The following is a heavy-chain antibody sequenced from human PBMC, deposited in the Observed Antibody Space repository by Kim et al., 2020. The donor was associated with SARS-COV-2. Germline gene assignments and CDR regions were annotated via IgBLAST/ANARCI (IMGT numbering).Heavy chain of an antibody. Sequence: GGSLRLSCRVSGLTFGDYAISWFRQAPGKGLEWVSFIRSKTYGGTAEYAASVKGRFSISRDDSNSIAYLQMNSLKNEDTALYYCSREYSIIERNWDSWGQGTLVTVSA. D-gene: IGHD3-10*01. J-gene: IGHJ4*02. CDR2: IRSKTYGGTA. CDR1: GLTFGDYA. V-gene: IGHV3-49*03. CDR3: SREYSIIERNWDS.